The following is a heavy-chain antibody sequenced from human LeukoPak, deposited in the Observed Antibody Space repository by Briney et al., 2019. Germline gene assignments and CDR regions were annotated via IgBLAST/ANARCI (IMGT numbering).Heavy chain of an antibody. CDR2: ISSSSSSI. CDR3: TRDYSSSSEPPFQH. D-gene: IGHD6-6*01. Sequence: GGSLRLSCAASGFTFSDYYMSWVRQAPGKGLEWVSSISSSSSSIYYADSVKGRFTISRDNAKNSLYLQMNSLRAEDTAVYYCTRDYSSSSEPPFQHWGQGTLVTVSS. V-gene: IGHV3-21*01. CDR1: GFTFSDYY. J-gene: IGHJ1*01.